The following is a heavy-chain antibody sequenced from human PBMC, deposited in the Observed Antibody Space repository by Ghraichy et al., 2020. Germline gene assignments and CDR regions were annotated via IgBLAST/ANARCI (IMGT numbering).Heavy chain of an antibody. CDR3: ARRRDDFYYLAA. Sequence: GGSLRLSCAASGFTFSDRYMDWVRQAPGKGLEWVGRIRNRAPSYTTEYAASVKGRFVISRDDSKNSLYLQMNSLKTEDTAVYYCARRRDDFYYLAAWGQGTLVTVSS. D-gene: IGHD2-21*02. J-gene: IGHJ4*02. CDR1: GFTFSDRY. V-gene: IGHV3-72*01. CDR2: IRNRAPSYTT.